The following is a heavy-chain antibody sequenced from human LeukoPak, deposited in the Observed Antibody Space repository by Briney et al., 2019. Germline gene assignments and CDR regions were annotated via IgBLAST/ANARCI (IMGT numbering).Heavy chain of an antibody. CDR3: ARARPVPPVSAAFDI. Sequence: GGSLRLSCAPSGFTVSSNYMSWVRQAPGKGLEWVSVIYSGGSTYYADSVKGRFTISRDNSKNTLYLQMNSLRAEDTAVYYCARARPVPPVSAAFDIWGQGTMVTVSS. J-gene: IGHJ3*02. D-gene: IGHD1-14*01. CDR1: GFTVSSNY. CDR2: IYSGGST. V-gene: IGHV3-66*01.